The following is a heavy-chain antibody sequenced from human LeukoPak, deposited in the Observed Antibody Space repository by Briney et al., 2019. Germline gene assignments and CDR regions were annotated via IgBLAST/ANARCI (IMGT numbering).Heavy chain of an antibody. CDR2: ISYDGSNK. CDR1: GFTFSSYS. Sequence: GGSLRLSCAASGFTFSSYSMNWVRQAPGKGLEWVAVISYDGSNKYYADSVKGRFTISRDNSKNTLYLQMNSLRAEDTAVYYCAKDAPMATIDYWGQGTLVTVSS. CDR3: AKDAPMATIDY. D-gene: IGHD5-24*01. J-gene: IGHJ4*02. V-gene: IGHV3-30*18.